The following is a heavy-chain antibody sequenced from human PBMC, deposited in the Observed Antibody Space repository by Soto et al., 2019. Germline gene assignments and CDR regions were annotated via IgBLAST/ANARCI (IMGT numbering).Heavy chain of an antibody. CDR3: ARDVQTVGSSGYWSAVGI. D-gene: IGHD3-22*01. J-gene: IGHJ3*02. CDR1: GFTFSSYG. V-gene: IGHV3-33*01. Sequence: QVQLVEAGGGVVQPGRSLRLSCAASGFTFSSYGMHWVRQAPGKGLEWVAVIWYDGSNKYYADSVKGRFTISRDNSKNTLYLQMTSLSAEDTAVYYCARDVQTVGSSGYWSAVGILGQGTMVTVSS. CDR2: IWYDGSNK.